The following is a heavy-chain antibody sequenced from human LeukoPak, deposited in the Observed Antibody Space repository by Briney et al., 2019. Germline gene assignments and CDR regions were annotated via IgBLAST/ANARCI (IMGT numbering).Heavy chain of an antibody. D-gene: IGHD3-3*01. V-gene: IGHV3-7*01. CDR3: ATDRGWRTSGYYLYYFEY. CDR1: GFTFSSYW. J-gene: IGHJ4*02. CDR2: IKQDGSEK. Sequence: GGSLRLSCAASGFTFSSYWMSWVRQDPGKGLEWVANIKQDGSEKYYVDSVKGRFTISRDNAKNSLYLQMSSLRAEDTAVYYCATDRGWRTSGYYLYYFEYWGQGTLVTYSS.